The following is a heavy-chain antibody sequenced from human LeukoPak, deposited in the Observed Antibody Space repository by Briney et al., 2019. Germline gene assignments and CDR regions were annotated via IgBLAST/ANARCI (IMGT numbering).Heavy chain of an antibody. Sequence: ASVKVSCKASGYTFTGYYMHWVRQAPGQGLEWMGWINPNSGGTNYAQKFQGRVTMTRDTSISTAYMEQSRLRSDDTAVYYCAFYYYDSSGYANDAFDIWGQGTMVTVSS. J-gene: IGHJ3*02. CDR2: INPNSGGT. V-gene: IGHV1-2*02. D-gene: IGHD3-22*01. CDR3: AFYYYDSSGYANDAFDI. CDR1: GYTFTGYY.